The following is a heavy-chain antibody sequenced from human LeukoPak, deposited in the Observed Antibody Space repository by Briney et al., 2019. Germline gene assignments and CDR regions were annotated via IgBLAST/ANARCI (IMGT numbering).Heavy chain of an antibody. CDR3: ARAAAGGGYYYYYMDV. CDR1: GGTFSSYA. J-gene: IGHJ6*03. CDR2: IIPIFGTA. D-gene: IGHD6-13*01. Sequence: GASVKVSCKASGGTFSSYAISWVRQAPGQGLEWMGGIIPIFGTANYAQKFQGRVTITADKSTSTAYMELSSLRSEDTAVYYCARAAAGGGYYYYYMDVWGKGTTVTVSS. V-gene: IGHV1-69*06.